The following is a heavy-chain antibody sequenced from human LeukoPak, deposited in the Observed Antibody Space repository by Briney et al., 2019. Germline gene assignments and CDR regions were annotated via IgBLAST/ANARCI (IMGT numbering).Heavy chain of an antibody. Sequence: GGSLRLSCAASGFTYSNYWLTCVRHAPGQGLEWVGNIKQDGSEKHYVDSVKGRFTISRDNAKNSLYLQMNSLRAEDTAVYYCARDRQIAYWGQGTLVTVSS. J-gene: IGHJ4*02. CDR1: GFTYSNYW. CDR3: ARDRQIAY. CDR2: IKQDGSEK. V-gene: IGHV3-7*01.